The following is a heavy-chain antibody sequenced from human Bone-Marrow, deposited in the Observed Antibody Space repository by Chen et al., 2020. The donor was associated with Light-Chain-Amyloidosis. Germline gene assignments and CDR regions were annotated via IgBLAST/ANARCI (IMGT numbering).Heavy chain of an antibody. D-gene: IGHD5-12*01. CDR3: ARRRDGYNFDY. Sequence: EVQLEQSGPEVKKPGESLKISCKGSGYTFPNYWIGWVRQMPGKGLEWMGVIYPDDSVARYSPSFEGQVTISADKSITTAYLHWRSLKASDTAMYYCARRRDGYNFDYWGQGTLVTVSS. V-gene: IGHV5-51*01. CDR2: IYPDDSVA. J-gene: IGHJ4*02. CDR1: GYTFPNYW.